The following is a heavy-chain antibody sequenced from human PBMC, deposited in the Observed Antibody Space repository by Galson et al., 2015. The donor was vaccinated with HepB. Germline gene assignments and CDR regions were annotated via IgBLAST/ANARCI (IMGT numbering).Heavy chain of an antibody. D-gene: IGHD1-14*01. J-gene: IGHJ5*02. Sequence: SVKVSCKASGYSFNKFALNWVRQAPGQGLEWMGWINTNTGNPTYAQAFTGRFVISLDTSVSTTYLQINSLKVEDTAVYYCAREITNSGSQGWFDPWGRGTLVTVSS. V-gene: IGHV7-4-1*02. CDR2: INTNTGNP. CDR1: GYSFNKFA. CDR3: AREITNSGSQGWFDP.